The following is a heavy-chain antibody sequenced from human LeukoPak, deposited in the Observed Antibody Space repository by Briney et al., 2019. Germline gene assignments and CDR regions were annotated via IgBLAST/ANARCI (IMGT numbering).Heavy chain of an antibody. V-gene: IGHV4-39*01. D-gene: IGHD1-26*01. CDR1: GGSISSSSYY. Sequence: SETLSLTCTVSGGSISSSSYYCGWIRQPPGKGMGWIGIIYYSGSTYYNPSLKSRVTISVDTSKNQCSLKLSSVTGADTAVYYCARRYSGRYFDYWGQGTLVTVSS. J-gene: IGHJ4*02. CDR2: IYYSGST. CDR3: ARRYSGRYFDY.